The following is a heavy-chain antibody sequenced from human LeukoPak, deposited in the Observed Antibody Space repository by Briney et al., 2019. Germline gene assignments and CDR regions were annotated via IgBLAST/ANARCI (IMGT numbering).Heavy chain of an antibody. Sequence: NPSETLSLTCTVSGGSISSYYWNWIRQPPGKGLEWIGYIFYSGSTNYNPSLKSRVTISVDTSKNQFSLNLNSVTAADTAIYYCARGGSHSGATAKLDYWGQGTLITVSS. CDR1: GGSISSYY. D-gene: IGHD1-26*01. V-gene: IGHV4-59*01. CDR3: ARGGSHSGATAKLDY. J-gene: IGHJ4*02. CDR2: IFYSGST.